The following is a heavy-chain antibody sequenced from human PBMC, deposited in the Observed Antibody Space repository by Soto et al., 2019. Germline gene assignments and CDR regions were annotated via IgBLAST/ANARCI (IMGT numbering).Heavy chain of an antibody. CDR3: ARWFTYGNFDYFDY. CDR1: GFTLSSYW. Sequence: GGSLRLSCAASGFTLSSYWMHWFRQAPGKGLVCVSRINTDGSNTAYADSVKGRFTISRDNAKNTQYLQVSGLRAEDTAVYYCARWFTYGNFDYFDYWGQGTQVTFSS. D-gene: IGHD3-10*01. J-gene: IGHJ4*02. CDR2: INTDGSNT. V-gene: IGHV3-74*01.